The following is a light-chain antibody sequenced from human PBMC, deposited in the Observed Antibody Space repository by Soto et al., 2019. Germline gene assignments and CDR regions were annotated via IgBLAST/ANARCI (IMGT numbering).Light chain of an antibody. Sequence: QSVRTQPPSVSGAPGHRVTSSCTGSSSNIGAGYDVHWYQQLPGTAPKLLISGNSNRPSGVPDRFSGSKSGTSASLAITGLQAEDEADYYCQSYDSSLSGWVFGGATKLTVL. CDR3: QSYDSSLSGWV. V-gene: IGLV1-40*01. CDR1: SSNIGAGYD. CDR2: GNS. J-gene: IGLJ3*02.